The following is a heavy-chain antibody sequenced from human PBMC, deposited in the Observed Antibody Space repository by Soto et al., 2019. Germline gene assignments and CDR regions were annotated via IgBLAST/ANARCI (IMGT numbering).Heavy chain of an antibody. CDR1: DGSISSYY. CDR3: AREEYPGSWYFDL. D-gene: IGHD6-6*01. Sequence: SETLSLTCTVSDGSISSYYWSWIRQPPGKGLEWIGYIYYSGSTNYNPSLKSRVTISVDTSKNQFSLKLSSVTAADTAVYYCAREEYPGSWYFDLWGRGTLVTVSS. J-gene: IGHJ2*01. V-gene: IGHV4-59*01. CDR2: IYYSGST.